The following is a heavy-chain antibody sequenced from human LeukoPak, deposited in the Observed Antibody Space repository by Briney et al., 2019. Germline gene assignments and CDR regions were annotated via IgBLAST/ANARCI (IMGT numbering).Heavy chain of an antibody. CDR2: ISAYNGNT. J-gene: IGHJ4*02. V-gene: IGHV1-18*01. Sequence: ASVKVSCKASGYTFTSYGISWVRQAPGQGLEWMGWISAYNGNTNYAQKLQGRVTMTTDTSTSTTYMELRSLRSDDTAVYYCARDSGRYDSSGYYPDYWGQETLVTVSS. CDR3: ARDSGRYDSSGYYPDY. D-gene: IGHD3-22*01. CDR1: GYTFTSYG.